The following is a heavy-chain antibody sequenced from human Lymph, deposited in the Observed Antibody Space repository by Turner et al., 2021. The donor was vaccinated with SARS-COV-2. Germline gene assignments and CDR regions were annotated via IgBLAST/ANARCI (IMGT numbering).Heavy chain of an antibody. V-gene: IGHV1-69*10. J-gene: IGHJ6*02. CDR1: GGTFSSSA. CDR3: ARIAAPGMGGGVHYYYYAMDV. CDR2: IIPLLAIA. D-gene: IGHD6-13*01. Sequence: QVQLVQSGAEVKKPGSSVKVSCKASGGTFSSSAISWVRQAPGQGLEWMGGIIPLLAIANYAQKFQGRVTIPADKSTSTAYMELSSLRSEDTAVYFCARIAAPGMGGGVHYYYYAMDVWGQGTTVTVSS.